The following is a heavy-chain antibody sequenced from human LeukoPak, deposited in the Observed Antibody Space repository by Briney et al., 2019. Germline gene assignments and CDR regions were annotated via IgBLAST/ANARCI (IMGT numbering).Heavy chain of an antibody. D-gene: IGHD6-13*01. J-gene: IGHJ4*02. V-gene: IGHV3-21*01. CDR1: GFTFSNAW. Sequence: PGGSLRLSCAASGFTFSNAWMNWVRQAPGKGLEWVSSISGSSGYIYYADSVKGRFTISRDDAENSVHLQMNSLRAEDTAVYYCATTLQGGRWYYLLDYWGQGTLVTVSS. CDR2: ISGSSGYI. CDR3: ATTLQGGRWYYLLDY.